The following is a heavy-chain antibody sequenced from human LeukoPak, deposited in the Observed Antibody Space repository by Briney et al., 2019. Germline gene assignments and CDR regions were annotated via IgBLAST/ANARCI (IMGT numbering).Heavy chain of an antibody. CDR2: IIPTFGTA. CDR3: ARSNSGYDWWIYYFDY. V-gene: IGHV1-69*01. CDR1: GGTFSSYA. Sequence: SVKVSCKASGGTFSSYAISWVRQAPGQGLEWMGGIIPTFGTANYAQKFQGRVKITADESTSTAYMELSSLRSEDTAVYYCARSNSGYDWWIYYFDYWGQGTLVTVSS. D-gene: IGHD5-12*01. J-gene: IGHJ4*02.